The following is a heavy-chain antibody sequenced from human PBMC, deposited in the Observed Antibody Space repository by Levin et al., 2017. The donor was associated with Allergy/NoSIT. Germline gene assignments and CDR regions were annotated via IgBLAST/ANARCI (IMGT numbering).Heavy chain of an antibody. Sequence: LRLSCTVSGGSISSGDYYWSWIRQPPGKGLEWIGYIYYSGSTYYNPSLKSRVTISVDTSKNQFSLKLSSVTAADTAVYYCARGFEGDYYGSGSYLFDYWGQGTLVTVSS. J-gene: IGHJ4*02. V-gene: IGHV4-30-4*01. D-gene: IGHD3-10*01. CDR2: IYYSGST. CDR1: GGSISSGDYY. CDR3: ARGFEGDYYGSGSYLFDY.